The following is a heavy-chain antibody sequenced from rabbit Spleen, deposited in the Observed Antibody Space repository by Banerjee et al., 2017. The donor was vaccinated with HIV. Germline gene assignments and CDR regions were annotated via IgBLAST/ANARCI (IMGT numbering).Heavy chain of an antibody. CDR1: GFSFSSGYW. CDR3: ARDTGTSFSTYGMDL. J-gene: IGHJ3*01. D-gene: IGHD8-1*01. CDR2: IDTGDGST. Sequence: QSLEESGGDLVKPGASLTLTCTASGFSFSSGYWICWVRQAPGKGPEWIACIDTGDGSTYYATWAKGRFTISRTSSTTVTLRMTSLTAADTATYFCARDTGTSFSTYGMDLWGQGTLVTVS. V-gene: IGHV1S40*01.